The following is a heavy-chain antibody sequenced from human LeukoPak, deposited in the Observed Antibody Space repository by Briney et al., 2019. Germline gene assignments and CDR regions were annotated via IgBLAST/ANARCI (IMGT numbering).Heavy chain of an antibody. V-gene: IGHV4-4*07. J-gene: IGHJ1*01. D-gene: IGHD3-22*01. CDR3: ATGSGYYRGAEYFEY. CDR2: IYTSGST. CDR1: GGSISSYY. Sequence: PSETLSLTCTVSGGSISSYYWSWIRQPAGKGLEWIGRIYTSGSTNYSPSLKSRVTMSVDTSKNQFSLKLSSVTAADTAVYYCATGSGYYRGAEYFEYWGQGTLVTVSS.